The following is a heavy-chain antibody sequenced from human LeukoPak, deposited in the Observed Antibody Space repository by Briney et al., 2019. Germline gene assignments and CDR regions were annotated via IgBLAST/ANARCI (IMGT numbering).Heavy chain of an antibody. CDR3: AISSDSSGYYYYGMDV. D-gene: IGHD3-22*01. J-gene: IGHJ6*02. Sequence: PSETLSLTCTVSGGSISSYYWSWIRQPPGKGLGWIGYIYYSGSTNYNPSLKSRVTISVDTSKNQFSLKLSSVTAADTAVYYCAISSDSSGYYYYGMDVWGQGTTVTVSS. V-gene: IGHV4-59*08. CDR2: IYYSGST. CDR1: GGSISSYY.